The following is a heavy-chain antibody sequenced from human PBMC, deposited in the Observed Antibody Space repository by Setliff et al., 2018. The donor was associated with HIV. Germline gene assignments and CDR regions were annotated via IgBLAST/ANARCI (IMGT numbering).Heavy chain of an antibody. CDR3: AREGGSERMPFFYYYMDV. CDR1: GFTFSSYG. V-gene: IGHV3-33*01. Sequence: GGSLRLSCAASGFTFSSYGMHWVRQAPGKGLAWVAVIWYDGSNKYYADSVKCRFTISRDNSKNTLYLQMNSLRDEDTAVYYCAREGGSERMPFFYYYMDVWGKGTTVTVSS. CDR2: IWYDGSNK. J-gene: IGHJ6*03. D-gene: IGHD3-10*01.